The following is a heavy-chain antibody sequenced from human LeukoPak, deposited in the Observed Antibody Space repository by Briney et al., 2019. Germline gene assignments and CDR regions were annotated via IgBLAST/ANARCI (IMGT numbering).Heavy chain of an antibody. D-gene: IGHD6-13*01. CDR3: ASPLHYSSSWHLPEDY. CDR2: IYYSGNT. Sequence: ASETLSLTCTVSGGSISSSSYYWGWIRQPPGKGLEWIGSIYYSGNTYYNPSLKSRVTISVDTSKNQFSLKLSSVTAADTAVYYCASPLHYSSSWHLPEDYWGQGTLVTVSS. J-gene: IGHJ4*02. V-gene: IGHV4-39*07. CDR1: GGSISSSSYY.